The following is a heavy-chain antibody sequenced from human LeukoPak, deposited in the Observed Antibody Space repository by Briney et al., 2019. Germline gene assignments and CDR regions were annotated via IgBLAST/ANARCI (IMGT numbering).Heavy chain of an antibody. CDR3: TRESGVATISYYFDY. Sequence: GGSLRLSCAASGFTFSSYSMNWVRQAPGKGLEWVSSISSSSSYIYYADSVKGRFTISRDNAKNSLYLQMNSLRAEDTAVYYCTRESGVATISYYFDYWGQGTLVTVSS. V-gene: IGHV3-21*01. J-gene: IGHJ4*02. CDR2: ISSSSSYI. D-gene: IGHD5-12*01. CDR1: GFTFSSYS.